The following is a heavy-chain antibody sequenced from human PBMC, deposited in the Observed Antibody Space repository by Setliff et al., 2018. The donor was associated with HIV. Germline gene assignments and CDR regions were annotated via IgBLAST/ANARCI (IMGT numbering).Heavy chain of an antibody. CDR2: IYTSGSV. Sequence: SETLSLTCTVSGGSISCYYWSWIRQPPGTGLEWIGYIYTSGSVNSNPSLNSRVTISVDTSQNQCSLKVNSVTAADTAVYYCARSPRIGVAGELEYWGQGTLVTVSS. J-gene: IGHJ4*02. CDR1: GGSISCYY. V-gene: IGHV4-4*09. CDR3: ARSPRIGVAGELEY. D-gene: IGHD3-3*01.